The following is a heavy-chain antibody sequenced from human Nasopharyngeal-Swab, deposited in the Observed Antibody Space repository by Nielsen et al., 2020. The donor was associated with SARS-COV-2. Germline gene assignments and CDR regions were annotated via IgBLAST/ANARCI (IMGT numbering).Heavy chain of an antibody. CDR1: GFTFSSYA. CDR3: AKDYYDRSGYHPDAFDI. CDR2: ISGSGGST. Sequence: GGSLRLSCAASGFTFSSYAMSWVRQAPGKGLEWVSAISGSGGSTYYADSVKGRFTISRDNSKNTLYLQMNSLRAEDTAVYYCAKDYYDRSGYHPDAFDIWGQGTMVTVSS. D-gene: IGHD3-22*01. V-gene: IGHV3-23*01. J-gene: IGHJ3*02.